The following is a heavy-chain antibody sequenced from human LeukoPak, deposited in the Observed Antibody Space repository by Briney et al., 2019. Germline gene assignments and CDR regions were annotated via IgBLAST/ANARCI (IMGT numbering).Heavy chain of an antibody. V-gene: IGHV1-2*06. CDR1: GYTFTGYY. CDR2: INPNSGGT. J-gene: IGHJ4*02. D-gene: IGHD3-10*01. CDR3: ARQVRGVTLFDY. Sequence: ASVKVSCKASGYTFTGYYMHWVRQAPGQGLEWMGRINPNSGGTNYAQEFQGRVTMTRDTSISTAYMELSRLRSDDTAVYYCARQVRGVTLFDYWGQGTLVTVSS.